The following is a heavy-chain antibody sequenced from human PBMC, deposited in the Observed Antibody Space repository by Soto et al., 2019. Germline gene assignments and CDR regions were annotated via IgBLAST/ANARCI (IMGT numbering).Heavy chain of an antibody. CDR1: GFTFSSYG. D-gene: IGHD6-19*01. Sequence: QVQLVESGGGVVQPGRSLRLFCAASGFTFSSYGMHWVRQAPGKGLEWVAVIWYDGSNKYYADSVKGRFTISRDNSKNQLYLKMNSLRADDTAVYYCARTNSSGFYFDYWGQGTLVTVAS. CDR3: ARTNSSGFYFDY. J-gene: IGHJ4*02. V-gene: IGHV3-33*01. CDR2: IWYDGSNK.